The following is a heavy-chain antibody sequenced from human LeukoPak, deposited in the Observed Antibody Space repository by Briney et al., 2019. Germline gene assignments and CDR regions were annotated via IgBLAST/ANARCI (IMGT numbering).Heavy chain of an antibody. CDR1: GFTFSSYG. CDR2: TSGSGGRT. Sequence: PGGCLRLSCAASGFTFSSYGMSWVRPAPGKGLEWVSGTSGSGGRTYYADSVKGRFTVSRDSTKNMLYLQMNSLSPDDTAAYYCAKEVRSGWNFLDYWGQGTLVTVSS. V-gene: IGHV3-23*01. D-gene: IGHD6-19*01. CDR3: AKEVRSGWNFLDY. J-gene: IGHJ4*02.